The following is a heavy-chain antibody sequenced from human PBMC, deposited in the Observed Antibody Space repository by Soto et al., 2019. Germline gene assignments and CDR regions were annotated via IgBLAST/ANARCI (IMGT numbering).Heavy chain of an antibody. V-gene: IGHV1-24*01. Sequence: GASVKVSCKVSGYTLTELSMHWVRQAPGKGLEWMGGFDPEDGETIYAQKFQGRVTMTEDTSTDTAYMELSSLRSEDTAVYYCATDPPRYGSGSYYIIKGDYGMDVWGQGTTVTVS. J-gene: IGHJ6*02. D-gene: IGHD3-10*01. CDR2: FDPEDGET. CDR3: ATDPPRYGSGSYYIIKGDYGMDV. CDR1: GYTLTELS.